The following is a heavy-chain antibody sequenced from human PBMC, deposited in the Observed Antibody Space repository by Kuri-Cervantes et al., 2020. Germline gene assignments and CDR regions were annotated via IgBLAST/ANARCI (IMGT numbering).Heavy chain of an antibody. CDR2: INPSGGST. CDR1: GYTFTSYY. CDR3: ASERTDGDYPDY. J-gene: IGHJ4*02. V-gene: IGHV1-46*01. Sequence: ASVKVSCKASGYTFTSYYMHWVRQAPGQGLEWMGIINPSGGSTSYAQKFQGRVTMTRDTSISTAYMELSRLRSDDTAVYYCASERTDGDYPDYWGQGTLVTVSS. D-gene: IGHD4-17*01.